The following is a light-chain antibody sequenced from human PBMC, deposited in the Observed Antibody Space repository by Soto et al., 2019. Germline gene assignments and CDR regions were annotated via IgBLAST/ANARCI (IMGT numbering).Light chain of an antibody. CDR1: QDISNY. V-gene: IGKV1-33*01. CDR3: QQYDNLPLT. J-gene: IGKJ4*01. CDR2: DAS. Sequence: DIQMTQSPSSLSASVGDRVTITCQASQDISNYVNWYQQKPGKAPKLLIYDASNLETGVPSRFSGSGSGTDFTFTISSLQPEDIATYYCQQYDNLPLTFGGGTKVETK.